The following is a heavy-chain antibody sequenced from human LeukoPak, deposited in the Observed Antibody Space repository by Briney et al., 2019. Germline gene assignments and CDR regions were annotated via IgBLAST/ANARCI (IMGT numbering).Heavy chain of an antibody. CDR3: ARLLSGSYSQFDY. D-gene: IGHD1-26*01. V-gene: IGHV4-38-2*01. CDR1: GYSIRSGHY. CDR2: LYHSGST. J-gene: IGHJ4*02. Sequence: SETLSLTCAVSGYSIRSGHYWGWIRQPPGKGLEWIGSLYHSGSTDYNPSLRSRVTISVDTSENRFSLKLTSVTAADTALYYCARLLSGSYSQFDYWGQGTLVTVSS.